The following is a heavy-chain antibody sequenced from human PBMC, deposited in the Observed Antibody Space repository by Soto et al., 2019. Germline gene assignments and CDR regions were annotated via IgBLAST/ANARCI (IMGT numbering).Heavy chain of an antibody. D-gene: IGHD1-26*01. CDR2: ISAYNGNT. J-gene: IGHJ3*02. CDR1: GYTFTSYG. CDR3: ARGYGGKVGDDAFDI. Sequence: ASVKGSCKASGYTFTSYGISWVRQSPGQGLEWMGWISAYNGNTNYAQKLQGRVTMTTDTSTSTAYMELRSLRSDDTAVYYCARGYGGKVGDDAFDIWGQGTMVTVSS. V-gene: IGHV1-18*01.